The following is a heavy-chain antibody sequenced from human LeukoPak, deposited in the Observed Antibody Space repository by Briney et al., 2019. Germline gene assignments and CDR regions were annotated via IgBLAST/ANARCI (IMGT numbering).Heavy chain of an antibody. CDR1: GYTFTSYD. J-gene: IGHJ5*02. Sequence: GAPVKVSCKASGYTFTSYDINWVRQATGQGLEWMGWMNPNSGNTGYAQKFQGRVTMTRNTSISTAYMELSSLRSEDTAVYYCARGRITIFGVADNWFDPWGQGTPVTVSS. CDR3: ARGRITIFGVADNWFDP. V-gene: IGHV1-8*01. CDR2: MNPNSGNT. D-gene: IGHD3-3*01.